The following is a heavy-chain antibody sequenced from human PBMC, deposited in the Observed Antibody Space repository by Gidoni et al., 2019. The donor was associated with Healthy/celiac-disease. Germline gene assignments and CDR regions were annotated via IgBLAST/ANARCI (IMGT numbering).Heavy chain of an antibody. D-gene: IGHD6-6*01. CDR2: ISWNSGSI. CDR3: AIIAYYSSSSGFDY. Sequence: EVQLVESGGGLVQPGRSRRLSCAASGFTFDDYAMHWVRQAPGKGLEWVSGISWNSGSIGYADSVKGRFTISRDNAKNSLYLQMNSLRAEDTALYYCAIIAYYSSSSGFDYWGQGTLVTVSS. J-gene: IGHJ4*02. CDR1: GFTFDDYA. V-gene: IGHV3-9*01.